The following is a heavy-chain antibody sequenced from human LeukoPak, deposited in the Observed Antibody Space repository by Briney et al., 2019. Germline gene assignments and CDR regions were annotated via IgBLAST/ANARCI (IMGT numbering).Heavy chain of an antibody. V-gene: IGHV1-8*03. D-gene: IGHD3-3*01. CDR1: GCTFTSYG. J-gene: IGHJ6*03. CDR2: MNPNSGNT. CDR3: ARGQYDFWSGSLIVSSYYYYYMDV. Sequence: EASVKVSCKASGCTFTSYGISWVRQATGQGLEWMGWMNPNSGNTGYAQKFQGRVTITRNTSISTAYMELSSLRSEDTAVYYCARGQYDFWSGSLIVSSYYYYYMDVWGKGTTVTVSS.